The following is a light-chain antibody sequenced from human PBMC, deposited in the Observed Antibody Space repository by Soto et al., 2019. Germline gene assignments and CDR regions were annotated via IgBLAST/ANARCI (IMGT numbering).Light chain of an antibody. CDR2: DVS. CDR3: SSYTNSRTKI. Sequence: QSALTQPASVSGSPGQSITISCTGTSSDVGGYNYVSWYQQHPGKAPKLMIYDVSNRPSGVSNRFSGSKSVNTASLTISGLKAEDEADYYCSSYTNSRTKIFGNGTKVTVL. V-gene: IGLV2-14*01. CDR1: SSDVGGYNY. J-gene: IGLJ1*01.